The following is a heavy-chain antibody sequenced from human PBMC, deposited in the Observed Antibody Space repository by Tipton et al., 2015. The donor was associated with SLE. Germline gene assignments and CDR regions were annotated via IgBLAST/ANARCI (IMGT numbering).Heavy chain of an antibody. Sequence: TLSLTCTVSGGSIGSGGYYWSWIRQHPGKGLEWIGYIYYSGSTYSNPSLKSRVTISVDTSKNQFSLKLSSVTAADTAVYYCARGHSSGWYDSRDAFDIWGQGTMVTVSS. V-gene: IGHV4-31*03. D-gene: IGHD6-19*01. CDR1: GGSIGSGGYY. J-gene: IGHJ3*02. CDR3: ARGHSSGWYDSRDAFDI. CDR2: IYYSGST.